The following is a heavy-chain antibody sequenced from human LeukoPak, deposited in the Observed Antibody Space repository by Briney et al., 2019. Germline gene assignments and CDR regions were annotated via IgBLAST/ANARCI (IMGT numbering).Heavy chain of an antibody. J-gene: IGHJ3*02. CDR3: ARDDSSSSSDAFDI. V-gene: IGHV1-18*01. CDR1: GYTFTSYG. D-gene: IGHD6-6*01. Sequence: VASVKVSCKASGYTFTSYGISWVRQAPGQGLEWMGWISAYNGNTNYAQKLQGRVTMTTDTSTSTAYMELRSLRSDDTAVYYCARDDSSSSSDAFDIWGQGTMVTVSS. CDR2: ISAYNGNT.